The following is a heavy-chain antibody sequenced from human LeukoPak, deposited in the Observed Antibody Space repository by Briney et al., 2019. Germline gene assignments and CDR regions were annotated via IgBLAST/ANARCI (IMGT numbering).Heavy chain of an antibody. CDR3: ARVKYYDFWSGYYIYYYYMDV. J-gene: IGHJ6*03. V-gene: IGHV4-61*02. CDR2: IYTSGST. Sequence: SQTLSLTCTVSGGSISSGSYYWSWIRQPAGKGLEWIARIYTSGSTNYNPSLKSRVTISVDTSKNQFSLKLSSVTAADTPVYYCARVKYYDFWSGYYIYYYYMDVWGKGTTVTVSS. CDR1: GGSISSGSYY. D-gene: IGHD3-3*01.